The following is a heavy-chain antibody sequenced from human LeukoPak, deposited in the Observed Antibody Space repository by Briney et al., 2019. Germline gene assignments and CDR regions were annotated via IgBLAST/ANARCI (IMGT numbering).Heavy chain of an antibody. D-gene: IGHD3-22*01. J-gene: IGHJ4*02. CDR3: ARAVRGYYDSSGPFDY. CDR1: GYTFTGYY. CDR2: INPNSGGT. Sequence: GASVKVSCMASGYTFTGYYMHWVRQAPGQGLEWMGWINPNSGGTNYAQKFQGRVTMTRDTSISTAYMELSRLRSDDTAVYYCARAVRGYYDSSGPFDYWGQGTLVTVSS. V-gene: IGHV1-2*02.